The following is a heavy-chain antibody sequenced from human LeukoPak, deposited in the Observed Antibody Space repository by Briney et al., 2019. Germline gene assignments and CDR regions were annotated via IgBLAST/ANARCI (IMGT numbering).Heavy chain of an antibody. CDR2: ISAYNDNT. J-gene: IGHJ4*02. V-gene: IGHV1-18*01. Sequence: ASVKVSCKASGYTFTSYDIGWVRQAPGQGLEWMGWISAYNDNTNYAQKLQGRVTMTTDTSTSTAYMDLRSLRSDDTAVYYCARFRAGVGEPYGDYWGQGTLATVSS. D-gene: IGHD3-10*01. CDR3: ARFRAGVGEPYGDY. CDR1: GYTFTSYD.